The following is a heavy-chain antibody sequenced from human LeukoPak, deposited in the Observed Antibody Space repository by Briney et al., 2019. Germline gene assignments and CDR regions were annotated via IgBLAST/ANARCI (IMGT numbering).Heavy chain of an antibody. CDR2: IYYSGST. CDR3: ARDYYYDSSGWNADAFDI. Sequence: SETLSLTCVVSGGSIRSYYWSWIRQPPGKGLEWIGYIYYSGSTNYNPSLKSRVTISVDTSKNQFSLKLSSVTAADTAVYYCARDYYYDSSGWNADAFDIWGQGTMVTVSS. CDR1: GGSIRSYY. V-gene: IGHV4-59*01. D-gene: IGHD3-22*01. J-gene: IGHJ3*02.